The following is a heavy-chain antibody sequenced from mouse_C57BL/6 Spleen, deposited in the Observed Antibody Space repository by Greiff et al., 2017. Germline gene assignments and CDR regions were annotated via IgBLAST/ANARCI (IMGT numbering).Heavy chain of an antibody. Sequence: EVQLQESGPGLVKPSQSLSLTCSVTGYSITSGYYWNWIRQFPGNKLEWMGYISYDGSNNYNPSLKNRISITRDTSKNQFFLKLNSVTTEDTATYYCARGGLYYAMDYWGQGTSVTVSS. J-gene: IGHJ4*01. V-gene: IGHV3-6*01. CDR1: GYSITSGYY. CDR3: ARGGLYYAMDY. CDR2: ISYDGSN.